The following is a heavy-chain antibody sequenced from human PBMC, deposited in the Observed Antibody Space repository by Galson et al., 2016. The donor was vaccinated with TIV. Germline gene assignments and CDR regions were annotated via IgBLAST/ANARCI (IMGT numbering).Heavy chain of an antibody. CDR1: GFTFNTNT. D-gene: IGHD2-2*02. J-gene: IGHJ4*02. CDR3: AKTQVDIVVAPAATPDYYFDY. Sequence: LRLSCAASGFTFNTNTMSRIRQAPGKGLEWVSTSSGSGDTIYYADSVKGRFTISRDNSKGTLYLQMSSLRVDDTAIYYCAKTQVDIVVAPAATPDYYFDYWGQGTLVTVSS. CDR2: SSGSGDTI. V-gene: IGHV3-23*01.